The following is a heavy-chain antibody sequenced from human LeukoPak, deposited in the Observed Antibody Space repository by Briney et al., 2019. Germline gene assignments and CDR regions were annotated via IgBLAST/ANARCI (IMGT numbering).Heavy chain of an antibody. CDR2: VSDDGSTT. D-gene: IGHD1-1*01. V-gene: IGHV3-74*03. CDR3: VRHNAARAFDI. CDR1: GFTFSSFW. J-gene: IGHJ3*02. Sequence: PGGSLRLSCAASGFTFSSFWMHWVRQAPGKGLVWVSRVSDDGSTTTYADSVKGRFTISRDNAKNTVYLQMNSLRPEDTAVYYCVRHNAARAFDIWGQGTMVIVSS.